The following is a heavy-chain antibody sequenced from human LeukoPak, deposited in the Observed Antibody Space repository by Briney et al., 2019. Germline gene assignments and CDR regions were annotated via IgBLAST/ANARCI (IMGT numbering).Heavy chain of an antibody. CDR1: GFTFGTYW. Sequence: GGSLRLSCVGSGFTFGTYWMTGVRQAPGKGLEWVADIKPDGSEKYYGGSMKGRVTISRDNAKNSLYLQLNILRAEDTAVYYCTRDLEIWGQGTKVTLSS. J-gene: IGHJ3*01. CDR2: IKPDGSEK. V-gene: IGHV3-7*01. CDR3: TRDLEI.